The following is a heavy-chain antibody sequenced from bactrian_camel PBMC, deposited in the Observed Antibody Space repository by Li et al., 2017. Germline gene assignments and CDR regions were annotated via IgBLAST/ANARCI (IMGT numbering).Heavy chain of an antibody. Sequence: HVQLVESGGGSVQAGGSLRLSCVVSGNTNRVTYWGWFRRYPGQGRVGVARIDNNGITRYVDSVKGRFTISLDNAKNTIYLQMDSLKPEDSAMYYCAADLLLMRPLEASEYQYWGQGTQVTVS. CDR2: IDNNGIT. CDR1: GNTNRVTY. V-gene: IGHV3S53*01. J-gene: IGHJ4*01. CDR3: AADLLLMRPLEASEYQY. D-gene: IGHD8*01.